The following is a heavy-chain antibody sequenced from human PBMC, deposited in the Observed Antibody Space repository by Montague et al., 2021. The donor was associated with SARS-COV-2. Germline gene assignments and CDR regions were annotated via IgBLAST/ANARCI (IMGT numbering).Heavy chain of an antibody. CDR3: ARGFDY. Sequence: SETLSLTCAVYGGSFNDYYWSWIRQAPGKGLEWIGYIYYSGSTNYNTSLKSRVTISVDTSKNQFSLKLSSVTAADTAVYYCARGFDYWGQGTLVTVSS. CDR2: IYYSGST. CDR1: GGSFNDYY. J-gene: IGHJ4*02. V-gene: IGHV4-59*01.